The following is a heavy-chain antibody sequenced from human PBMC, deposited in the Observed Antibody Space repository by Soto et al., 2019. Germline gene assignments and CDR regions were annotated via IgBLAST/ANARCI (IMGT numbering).Heavy chain of an antibody. D-gene: IGHD1-26*01. CDR3: ARGEGGSYNYYYYYGMDV. J-gene: IGHJ6*02. CDR2: IYYSGST. Sequence: LSLTCTVSGGSVSSGSYYWSWIRQPPGKGLEWIGYIYYSGSTNYNPSLKSRVTISVDTSKNQFSLKLSSVTAADTAVYYCARGEGGSYNYYYYYGMDVWGQGTTVTVSS. CDR1: GGSVSSGSYY. V-gene: IGHV4-61*01.